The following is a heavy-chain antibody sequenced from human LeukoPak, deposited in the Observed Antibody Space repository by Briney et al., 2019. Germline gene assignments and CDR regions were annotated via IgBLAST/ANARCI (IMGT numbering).Heavy chain of an antibody. CDR1: GYTFTSYD. CDR2: MNPNSGNT. D-gene: IGHD1-26*01. CDR3: ARGEGESEWELLYSY. Sequence: ASVKLSCKASGYTFTSYDINWVREATGQGLEWMGWMNPNSGNTGYAQKFQGRVTMTRNTSISTAYMELSSLRSEDTAVYYCARGEGESEWELLYSYWGQGTLVTVSS. V-gene: IGHV1-8*01. J-gene: IGHJ4*02.